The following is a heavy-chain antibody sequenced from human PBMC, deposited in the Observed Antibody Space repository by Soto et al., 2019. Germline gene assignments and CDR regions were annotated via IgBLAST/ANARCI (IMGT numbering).Heavy chain of an antibody. Sequence: VKVSCKASGGTFNTYGISWVRQAPGQGIEWMGGIIPLFGTTNYAQKFKGRVTITADESTNTVYMELSSLRFEDTAIYYCARARGTSWHNWFDPWGQGTLVTVSS. V-gene: IGHV1-69*13. J-gene: IGHJ5*02. CDR2: IIPLFGTT. CDR1: GGTFNTYG. CDR3: ARARGTSWHNWFDP. D-gene: IGHD1-26*01.